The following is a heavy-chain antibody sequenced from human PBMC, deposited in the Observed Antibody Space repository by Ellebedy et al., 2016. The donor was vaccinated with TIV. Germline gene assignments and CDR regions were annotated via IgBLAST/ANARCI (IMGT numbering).Heavy chain of an antibody. Sequence: GESLKISCAASGFTFSSYGMHWVRQAPGKGLEWVAVISYDGSNKYYADSVKGRFTISRDNSKNTLYLQMNSLRAEDTAVYYCATMSRGDWERSDYWGQGTLVTVSS. D-gene: IGHD2-21*02. CDR3: ATMSRGDWERSDY. CDR2: ISYDGSNK. J-gene: IGHJ4*02. CDR1: GFTFSSYG. V-gene: IGHV3-30*03.